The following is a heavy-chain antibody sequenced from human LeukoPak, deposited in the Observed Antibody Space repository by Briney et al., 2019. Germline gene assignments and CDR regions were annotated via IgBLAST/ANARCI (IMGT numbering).Heavy chain of an antibody. Sequence: GGSLRLSCAASGFTFSSYSMNWVRQAPGKGLEWVSSISSSSSYIYYADSVKGRFTISRDNARNSLYLQMNSLRAEDTAVYYCAKDRLYSYGYYFDYWGQGTLVTVSS. J-gene: IGHJ4*02. CDR2: ISSSSSYI. V-gene: IGHV3-21*01. CDR1: GFTFSSYS. D-gene: IGHD5-18*01. CDR3: AKDRLYSYGYYFDY.